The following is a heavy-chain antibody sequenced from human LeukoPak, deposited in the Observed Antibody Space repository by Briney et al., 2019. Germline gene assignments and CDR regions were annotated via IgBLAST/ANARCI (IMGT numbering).Heavy chain of an antibody. CDR3: ARDHRTSGSYYFDY. J-gene: IGHJ4*02. CDR1: GFTFSSYS. Sequence: GGSLRLSCAASGFTFSSYSMNWVRQAPGKGLEWVSYISGMSSTIYYADSVKGRFTISRDNAEHSVYLQMNSLRAEDAAVYYCARDHRTSGSYYFDYGGQGTLVTVSS. CDR2: ISGMSSTI. V-gene: IGHV3-48*01. D-gene: IGHD1-1*01.